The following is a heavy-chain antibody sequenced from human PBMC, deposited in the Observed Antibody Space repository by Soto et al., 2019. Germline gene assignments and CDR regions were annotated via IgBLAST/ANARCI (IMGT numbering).Heavy chain of an antibody. Sequence: QVQLVQSGAEVKKPGASVKVSYKASGYTFTSYAMHWVRQAPGQRLEWMGWINAGNGNTKYSQKFQGRVTITRDTSASTAYMELSSLRSEDTAVYYCARSSGYCYVDYWGQGTLVTVSS. CDR2: INAGNGNT. D-gene: IGHD3-22*01. J-gene: IGHJ4*02. CDR1: GYTFTSYA. V-gene: IGHV1-3*01. CDR3: ARSSGYCYVDY.